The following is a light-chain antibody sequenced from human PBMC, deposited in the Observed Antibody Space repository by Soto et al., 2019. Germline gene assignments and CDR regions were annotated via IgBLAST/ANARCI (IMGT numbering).Light chain of an antibody. CDR3: QHYHNWPLT. J-gene: IGKJ1*01. CDR2: GAS. CDR1: QSVSSS. Sequence: EIVMTQSPATLSVSPGERATLSCRASQSVSSSLAWYQHKPGQALRLLIYGASTRATGIPARFSGSGSGTEFTLTISSLQSEDYAVYYCQHYHNWPLTFGQGTKVEIK. V-gene: IGKV3-15*01.